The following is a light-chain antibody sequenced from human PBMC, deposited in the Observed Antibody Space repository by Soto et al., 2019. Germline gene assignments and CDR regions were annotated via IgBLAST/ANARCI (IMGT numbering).Light chain of an antibody. Sequence: EIVLTQSPGTLSLSPGERATLSCRASQSVSSSYLAWYQQKPGQAPRLLIYGASSRATGIPDRFSGSGSGTDFTLTISRLETEDFAVYSCQQYGSSSETFGQGTKVEIK. CDR3: QQYGSSSET. CDR1: QSVSSSY. CDR2: GAS. J-gene: IGKJ1*01. V-gene: IGKV3-20*01.